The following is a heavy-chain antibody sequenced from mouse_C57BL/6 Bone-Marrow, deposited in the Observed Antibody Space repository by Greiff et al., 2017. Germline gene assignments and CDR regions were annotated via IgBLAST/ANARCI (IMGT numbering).Heavy chain of an antibody. CDR2: IDPENGDT. V-gene: IGHV14-4*01. D-gene: IGHD1-1*01. Sequence: DVQLQESGAELVRPGASVKLSCTASGFNIKDDYMHWVKPRPEQGLEWIGWIDPENGDTEYASKFQGKATITADTSSNTAYLQLSSLTSEDTAVYYCTVDYYGSSWGFAYWGQGTLVTVSA. CDR3: TVDYYGSSWGFAY. J-gene: IGHJ3*01. CDR1: GFNIKDDY.